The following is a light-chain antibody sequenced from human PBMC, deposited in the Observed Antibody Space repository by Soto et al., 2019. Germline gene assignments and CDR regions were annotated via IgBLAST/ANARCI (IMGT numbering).Light chain of an antibody. CDR2: EGS. CDR1: SSDVGSYNL. CDR3: CSYAGSSNWV. V-gene: IGLV2-23*01. Sequence: QSALTQPASVSGSPGQSITISCTGTSSDVGSYNLVSWYQQHPGKAPKLMIYEGSKRPSGVSNRFSGSKSGNTASLTISGLQAEDEADYYCCSYAGSSNWVFGGGTKLTAL. J-gene: IGLJ3*02.